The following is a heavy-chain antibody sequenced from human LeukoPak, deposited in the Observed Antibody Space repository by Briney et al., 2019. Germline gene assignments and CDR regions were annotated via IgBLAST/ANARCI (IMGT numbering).Heavy chain of an antibody. J-gene: IGHJ3*02. V-gene: IGHV1-69*02. CDR3: ARHRRFPYYDFWSGPANDAFDI. Sequence: SVKVSCKASGGTFSSYTISWVRQAPGQGLEWMGRIIPILGIANYAQKFQGRVTITADKSTSTAYMELSRLRSEDTAVYYCARHRRFPYYDFWSGPANDAFDIWGQGTMVTVSS. CDR2: IIPILGIA. D-gene: IGHD3-3*01. CDR1: GGTFSSYT.